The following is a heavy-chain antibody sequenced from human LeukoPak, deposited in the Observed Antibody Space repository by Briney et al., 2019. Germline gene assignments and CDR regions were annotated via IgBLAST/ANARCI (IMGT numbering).Heavy chain of an antibody. CDR2: IFYSGST. CDR1: SGSISTSNYY. D-gene: IGHD4-11*01. J-gene: IGHJ4*02. Sequence: ASETLSLTCTVSSGSISTSNYYWGWVRQPPGKALEWIGNIFYSGSTYYSPSLKSRVTISLDTSTNQFSLKLSSVTAADTAVYYCARGSNSPFDYWGQGTLVTVSS. CDR3: ARGSNSPFDY. V-gene: IGHV4-39*07.